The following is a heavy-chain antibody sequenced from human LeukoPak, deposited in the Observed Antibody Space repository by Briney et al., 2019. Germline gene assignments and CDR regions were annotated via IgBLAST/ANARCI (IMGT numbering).Heavy chain of an antibody. CDR2: ISWNSGSI. Sequence: PGRSLRLSCAASGFTFDDYAMHWVRQAPGKGLEWASGISWNSGSIGYADSVKGRFTISRDNAKNSLYLQMNSLRAEDTALYYCAKTHCGGDCYDAFDIWGQGTMVTVSS. D-gene: IGHD2-21*02. V-gene: IGHV3-9*01. J-gene: IGHJ3*02. CDR1: GFTFDDYA. CDR3: AKTHCGGDCYDAFDI.